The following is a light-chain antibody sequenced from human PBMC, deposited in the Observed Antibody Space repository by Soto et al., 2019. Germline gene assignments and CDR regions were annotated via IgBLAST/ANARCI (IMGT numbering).Light chain of an antibody. CDR3: EQYNSYPLN. J-gene: IGKJ3*01. Sequence: DIQLTQSPSFLSASVGDRVTITCRASQGIGSSLAWYQQEPGKAPKLLIYVASTLQIGVPSRFSGSGSVTEFNLPINSLQPEDLATYYCEQYNSYPLNFGPGTKVDIK. CDR2: VAS. V-gene: IGKV1-9*01. CDR1: QGIGSS.